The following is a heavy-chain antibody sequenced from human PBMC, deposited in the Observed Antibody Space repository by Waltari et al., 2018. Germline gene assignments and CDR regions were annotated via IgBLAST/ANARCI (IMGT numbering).Heavy chain of an antibody. D-gene: IGHD1-26*01. V-gene: IGHV3-30*18. Sequence: QVEESGGGVVQPGGSLRLSCVASGYPFNNYGMHWVRQAPGKGVEGLAVISSDGSGKYYADSVKGRFTMSRENSKNTVYLQMNSLRPEDTAVYYCAKAGGIHNYPLDPWGQGTLVTVSS. CDR1: GYPFNNYG. CDR2: ISSDGSGK. J-gene: IGHJ5*02. CDR3: AKAGGIHNYPLDP.